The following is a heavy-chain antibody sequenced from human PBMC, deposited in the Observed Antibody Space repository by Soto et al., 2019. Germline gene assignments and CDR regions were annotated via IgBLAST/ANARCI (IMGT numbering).Heavy chain of an antibody. Sequence: QVQLVQSGAEVKKPGASVKVSCKASGYTFTTYALHWVRQAPGQRPEWMGWINPASGHTKYSKKFQDRVTITRDTSASTGYIELSSLRSEATAVYYCGRSVVGATGEILYNAMDVWGQGTTVTVSS. CDR3: GRSVVGATGEILYNAMDV. D-gene: IGHD1-26*01. J-gene: IGHJ6*02. CDR1: GYTFTTYA. CDR2: INPASGHT. V-gene: IGHV1-3*01.